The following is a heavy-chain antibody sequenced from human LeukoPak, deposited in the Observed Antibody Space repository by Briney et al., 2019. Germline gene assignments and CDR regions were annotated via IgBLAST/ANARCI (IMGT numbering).Heavy chain of an antibody. CDR1: GYTFTGYY. V-gene: IGHV1-2*02. Sequence: EASVKVSCKASGYTFTGYYMHWVRQAPGQGLEWKGWINPNSGGTNYAQKFQGRVTMTRDTSISTAYMELSRLRSDDTAVYYCARDPGIVGDLDPRGQGTLVTVSS. CDR2: INPNSGGT. D-gene: IGHD1-26*01. J-gene: IGHJ5*02. CDR3: ARDPGIVGDLDP.